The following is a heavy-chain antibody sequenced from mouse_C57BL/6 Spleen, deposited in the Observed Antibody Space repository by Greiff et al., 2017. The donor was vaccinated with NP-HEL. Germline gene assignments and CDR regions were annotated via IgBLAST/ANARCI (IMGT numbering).Heavy chain of an antibody. J-gene: IGHJ3*01. V-gene: IGHV1-18*01. CDR3: AGRGKSWFAY. D-gene: IGHD1-3*01. CDR1: GYTFTDYN. CDR2: INPNNGGT. Sequence: VHVKQSGPELVKPGASVKIPCKASGYTFTDYNMDWVKQSHGKSLEWIGDINPNNGGTSDNQKFKCKAPLTVDKSSSTAYMGLRSLTSEDTAVYYCAGRGKSWFAYWGQGTLVTVSA.